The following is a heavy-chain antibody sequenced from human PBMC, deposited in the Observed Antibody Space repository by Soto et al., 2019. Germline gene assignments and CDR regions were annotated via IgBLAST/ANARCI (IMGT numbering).Heavy chain of an antibody. CDR1: GFTFSSYA. CDR2: ISGSGGST. D-gene: IGHD6-19*01. V-gene: IGHV3-23*01. CDR3: ATVMAVGGTRNWIAL. Sequence: EVRLLESGGGLVQPGGSLRLSCAASGFTFSSYAMSWVRQAPGKGLEWVSAISGSGGSTYYADSVKGPFTISRDNSKNTLSLQMNSLRAEHTAGYYWATVMAVGGTRNWIALWGQGALITV. J-gene: IGHJ4*02.